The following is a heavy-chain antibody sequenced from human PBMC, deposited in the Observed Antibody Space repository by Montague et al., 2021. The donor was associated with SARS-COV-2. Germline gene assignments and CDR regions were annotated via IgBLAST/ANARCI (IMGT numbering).Heavy chain of an antibody. Sequence: SETLSLTCSVSGDSINNSRYYWGWIRQPPGKGLEWIGTIYDSGSAYYNPSLKSRVAISVDTSKDQFSLKLNSVTATDTAVYYCARLESTRGVIIRGAFHIWGQGTKVTVSS. V-gene: IGHV4-39*01. J-gene: IGHJ3*02. CDR2: IYDSGSA. CDR1: GDSINNSRYY. D-gene: IGHD3-10*01. CDR3: ARLESTRGVIIRGAFHI.